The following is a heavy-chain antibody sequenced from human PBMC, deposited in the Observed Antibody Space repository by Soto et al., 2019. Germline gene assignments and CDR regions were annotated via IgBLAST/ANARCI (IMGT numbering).Heavy chain of an antibody. D-gene: IGHD3-16*01. CDR1: GFTFRSFV. J-gene: IGHJ4*02. Sequence: QVQLVESGGGVVQPGTSLRLSCVGSGFTFRSFVIHWVRQAPGKGLEWVALTSYDGSNKYYDDSVKGRFTISRDNSRNTVELQMDSLRLQDTALYFCARWGTTGGLDVWGQGTLVSVSS. V-gene: IGHV3-30*19. CDR2: TSYDGSNK. CDR3: ARWGTTGGLDV.